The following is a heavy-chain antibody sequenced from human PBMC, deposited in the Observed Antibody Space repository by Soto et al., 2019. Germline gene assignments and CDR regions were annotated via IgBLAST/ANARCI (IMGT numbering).Heavy chain of an antibody. Sequence: QVQLQESGPGLVKPSQTLSLTCTVSGGSISSGTYYWSWIRQHPGKGLEWIGYIYDSGRTYYNPSLKSRVTISVDTSKNQFSLKLSSVTAADAAVYYFATTTGGAAAYWGQGTLVTVSS. V-gene: IGHV4-31*03. D-gene: IGHD6-13*01. J-gene: IGHJ4*02. CDR3: ATTTGGAAAY. CDR2: IYDSGRT. CDR1: GGSISSGTYY.